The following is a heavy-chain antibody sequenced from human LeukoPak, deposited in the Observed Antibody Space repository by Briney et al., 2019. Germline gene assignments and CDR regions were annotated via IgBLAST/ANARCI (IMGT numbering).Heavy chain of an antibody. CDR3: ARGVVPAAMRYWYFDL. J-gene: IGHJ2*01. CDR2: ICGSGGST. V-gene: IGHV3-23*01. CDR1: GFTFSSYA. D-gene: IGHD2-2*01. Sequence: GGSLRLSCAASGFTFSSYAMNWVRQAPGKGLEWVSGICGSGGSTYYADSGKGRFTISRDNSKNTQYLQMNSLRADDTAVYYCARGVVPAAMRYWYFDLWGRGTLVTVSS.